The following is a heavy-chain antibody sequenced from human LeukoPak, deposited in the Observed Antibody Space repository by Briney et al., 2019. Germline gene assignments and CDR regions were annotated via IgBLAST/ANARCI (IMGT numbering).Heavy chain of an antibody. D-gene: IGHD2-15*01. V-gene: IGHV3-33*01. CDR3: ARDARAVAATSEYGMDV. CDR2: IWYDGSNK. J-gene: IGHJ6*02. CDR1: GFTFSSYG. Sequence: GGSLRLSCAASGFTFSSYGMHWVRQAPGKGLEWVAVIWYDGSNKYYADSVKGRFTISRDNSKNTLYLQMNSLRAEDTAVYYCARDARAVAATSEYGMDVWGQGTTVAVSS.